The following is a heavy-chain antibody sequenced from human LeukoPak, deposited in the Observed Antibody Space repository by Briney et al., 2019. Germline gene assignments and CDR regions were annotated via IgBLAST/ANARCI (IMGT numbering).Heavy chain of an antibody. J-gene: IGHJ5*02. V-gene: IGHV3-33*08. CDR1: GFTFSSYG. CDR3: ARDSYQDYYGRFDP. D-gene: IGHD3-10*01. CDR2: IWYDGSNK. Sequence: GGSLRLSCSASGFTFSSYGMHWVRQAPGKGLEWVALIWYDGSNKYYTDSVKGRLTISRDNSKNTLYLQMNSLRAEDTAMYYCARDSYQDYYGRFDPWGQGTLVIVSS.